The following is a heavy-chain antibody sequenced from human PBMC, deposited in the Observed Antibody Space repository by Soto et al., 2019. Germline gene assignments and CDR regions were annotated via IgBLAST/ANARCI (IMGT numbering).Heavy chain of an antibody. Sequence: ASVRVSCKASGYSFTSYYMHWVRQAPGQGLEWMGIIDPSGGSTSYAQKFQGRVTMTRDTSTSTAYMELSSLRSDDTAVYYCAMAPANGVCFNWGQGTLVTVSS. CDR2: IDPSGGST. V-gene: IGHV1-46*01. CDR3: AMAPANGVCFN. J-gene: IGHJ4*02. D-gene: IGHD2-8*01. CDR1: GYSFTSYY.